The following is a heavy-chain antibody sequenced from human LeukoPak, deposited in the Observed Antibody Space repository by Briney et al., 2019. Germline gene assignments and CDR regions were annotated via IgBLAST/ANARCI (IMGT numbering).Heavy chain of an antibody. Sequence: GESLKISCKGSGYSFTTYWIAWGRRMPGKSLVGMGIIYPSDSDTRYSPSFQGQVTISADKSISTAYLQWSSLKASDRAMYYCARQYSAYDYWGQGTLVTVSS. D-gene: IGHD5-12*01. CDR2: IYPSDSDT. CDR3: ARQYSAYDY. CDR1: GYSFTTYW. J-gene: IGHJ4*02. V-gene: IGHV5-51*01.